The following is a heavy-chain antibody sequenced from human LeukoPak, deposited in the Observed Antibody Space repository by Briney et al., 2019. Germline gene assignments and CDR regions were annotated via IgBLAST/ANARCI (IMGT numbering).Heavy chain of an antibody. V-gene: IGHV3-7*02. CDR1: GFTLGSYW. D-gene: IGHD1-1*01. J-gene: IGHJ4*02. Sequence: PGGSLRLSCAASGFTLGSYWMTWVRQAPRIGLEWAAAIKEDGSETYYVDSVKGRFTISRDNAKNSLYLQMSSLRAEDTAVYYCARTTYGDYWGQGTLVTVSS. CDR2: IKEDGSET. CDR3: ARTTYGDY.